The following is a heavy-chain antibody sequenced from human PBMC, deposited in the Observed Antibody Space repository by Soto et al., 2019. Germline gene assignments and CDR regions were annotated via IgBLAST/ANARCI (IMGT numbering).Heavy chain of an antibody. CDR3: ARGAPRDSAFDY. CDR1: GGTFSSYA. CDR2: IIPIFGTA. J-gene: IGHJ4*02. Sequence: SVKVSCKASGGTFSSYAISWVRQAPGQGLEWMGGIIPIFGTANYARKFQGRVTITADESTSTAYMELSSLRSEDTAVYYCARGAPRDSAFDYWGQGTLVTVSS. D-gene: IGHD2-15*01. V-gene: IGHV1-69*13.